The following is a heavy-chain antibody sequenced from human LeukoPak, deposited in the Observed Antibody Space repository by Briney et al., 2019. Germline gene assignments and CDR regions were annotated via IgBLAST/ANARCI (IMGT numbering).Heavy chain of an antibody. CDR3: AADYGDYNYYYYYMDV. CDR2: IYTSGST. V-gene: IGHV4-4*07. D-gene: IGHD4-17*01. Sequence: SETLSLTCTVSGGSISSYYWSWIRQPAGKGLEWIGRIYTSGSTNYNPSLKSRVTMSVDTSKNQFSLKLSSVTAADTAVYYCAADYGDYNYYYYYMDVWGKGTTVTVSS. CDR1: GGSISSYY. J-gene: IGHJ6*03.